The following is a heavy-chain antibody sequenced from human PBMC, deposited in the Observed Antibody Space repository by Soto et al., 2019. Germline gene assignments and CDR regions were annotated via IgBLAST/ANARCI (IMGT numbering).Heavy chain of an antibody. D-gene: IGHD3-22*01. CDR1: GFTFSSYA. J-gene: IGHJ3*02. CDR2: ISYDGSNK. Sequence: GGSLRLSCAASGFTFSSYAMHWVRQVPGKGLEWVAVISYDGSNKYYADSVKGRFTISRDNSKNTLYLQMSSLGAEDTAVYYCARVWQDYYDSTDPPLDAFDIWGQGTMVTVSS. CDR3: ARVWQDYYDSTDPPLDAFDI. V-gene: IGHV3-30-3*01.